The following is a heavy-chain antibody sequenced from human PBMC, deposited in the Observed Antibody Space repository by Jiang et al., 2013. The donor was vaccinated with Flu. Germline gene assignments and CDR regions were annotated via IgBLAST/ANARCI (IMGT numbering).Heavy chain of an antibody. CDR2: IDPDDSYT. CDR3: ARSGYNALDV. D-gene: IGHD3-22*01. CDR1: GYNFTPYW. V-gene: IGHV5-10-1*01. J-gene: IGHJ3*01. Sequence: SGAEVKKPGESLRISCKGSGYNFTPYWITWVRQMPGKGLEKMGEIDPDDSYTRYSPSFQGHVTISGDKSINTVYLEWSYLQASDTATYYRARSGYNALDVWGQGTNVTVS.